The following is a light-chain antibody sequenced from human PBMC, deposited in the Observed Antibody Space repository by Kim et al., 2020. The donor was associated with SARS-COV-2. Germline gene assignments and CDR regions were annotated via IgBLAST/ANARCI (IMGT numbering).Light chain of an antibody. Sequence: SPGERATLSCRDSQSINSRILAWYQQRPGQAPRLLIYGASSRATGIPDRFSGSGSGTDFTLTITRLEPEDVVVYFCQHYDNSPLTFGGGTKVDIK. V-gene: IGKV3-20*01. J-gene: IGKJ4*01. CDR1: QSINSRI. CDR3: QHYDNSPLT. CDR2: GAS.